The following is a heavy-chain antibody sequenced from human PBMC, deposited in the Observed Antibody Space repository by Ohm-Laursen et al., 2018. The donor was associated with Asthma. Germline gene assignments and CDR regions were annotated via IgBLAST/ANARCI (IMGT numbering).Heavy chain of an antibody. V-gene: IGHV3-74*01. D-gene: IGHD5-24*01. CDR2: LFPDGRHT. J-gene: IGHJ4*02. Sequence: GSLRLSCSASGFIFSDYFMHWVRQRPGEGLVWISHLFPDGRHTNYADSVKGRFTISRDDAKNTLYLQMNSLRVDDTAVYYCARGNLEGLQWGQGTLVTVSS. CDR1: GFIFSDYF. CDR3: ARGNLEGLQ.